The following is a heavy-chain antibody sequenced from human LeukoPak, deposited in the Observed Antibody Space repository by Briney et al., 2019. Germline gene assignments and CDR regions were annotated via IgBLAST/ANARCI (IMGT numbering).Heavy chain of an antibody. CDR3: ARLSEMLRGPEVIYYFDY. CDR1: GFTFTTYW. D-gene: IGHD3-10*01. CDR2: IKQDGTEK. J-gene: IGHJ4*02. Sequence: GGSLRLSCAASGFTFTTYWMSWVRQAPGKGLEWVANIKQDGTEKYYVDSVKGRFAISRDNAKNSLYLQMSSLRADDTAVYYCARLSEMLRGPEVIYYFDYWGQGNLVTVSS. V-gene: IGHV3-7*01.